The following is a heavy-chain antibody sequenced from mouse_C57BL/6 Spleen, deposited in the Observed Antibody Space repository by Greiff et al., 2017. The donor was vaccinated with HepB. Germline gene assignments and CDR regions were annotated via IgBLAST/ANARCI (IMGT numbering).Heavy chain of an antibody. CDR2: IWSGGST. J-gene: IGHJ4*01. CDR1: GFSLTSYG. D-gene: IGHD2-4*01. Sequence: VMLVESGPGLVQPSQSLSITCTVSGFSLTSYGVHWVRQSPGKGLEWLGVIWSGGSTDYNAAFISRLSISKDNSKSQVFFKMNSLQADDTAIYYCARWDYDGRDYAMDYWGQGTSVTVSS. V-gene: IGHV2-2*01. CDR3: ARWDYDGRDYAMDY.